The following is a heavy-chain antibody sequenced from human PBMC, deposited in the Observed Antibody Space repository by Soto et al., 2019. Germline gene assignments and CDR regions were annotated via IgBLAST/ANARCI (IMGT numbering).Heavy chain of an antibody. CDR2: ISYDGSNK. CDR1: GFAFSSYA. D-gene: IGHD3-10*01. CDR3: ARDLSGSGD. Sequence: QVQLVESGGGVVQPGRSLRLSCAASGFAFSSYAMHWVRQAPGKGLEWVAVISYDGSNKYYADSVKGRFTISRDNSKNALYLQMHSRRAEDTAVYYCARDLSGSGDWGQGTLVTVSS. V-gene: IGHV3-30-3*01. J-gene: IGHJ4*02.